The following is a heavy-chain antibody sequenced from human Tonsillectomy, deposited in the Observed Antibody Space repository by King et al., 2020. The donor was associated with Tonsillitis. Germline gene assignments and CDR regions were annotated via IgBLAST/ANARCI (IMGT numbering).Heavy chain of an antibody. CDR3: ARTEMITFGGVIADYFDY. Sequence: VQLVESGGGLIQPGGSLRLSCAASEFTVSSNYMSWVRQAPGKGLEWVSVIYSGGSTYYADSVKGRFTISRDNSKNTLYLQMNSLRAEETSVYYCARTEMITFGGVIADYFDYWGQGTLVTVSS. V-gene: IGHV3-53*01. J-gene: IGHJ4*02. D-gene: IGHD3-16*02. CDR2: IYSGGST. CDR1: EFTVSSNY.